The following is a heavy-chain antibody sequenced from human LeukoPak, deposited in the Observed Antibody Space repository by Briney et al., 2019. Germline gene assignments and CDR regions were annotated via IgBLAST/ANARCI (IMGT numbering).Heavy chain of an antibody. J-gene: IGHJ4*02. CDR3: ARRSRSGFFDY. CDR1: GGSISSNTYY. D-gene: IGHD3-10*01. V-gene: IGHV4-39*01. CDR2: VYSSGST. Sequence: SETLSLTCAVSGGSISSNTYYWGWIRQPPGKGLEWVGSVYSSGSTSYNPSLRSRVAISVDTSKNQFSLRLSSVTAPDTAVYYCARRSRSGFFDYWGQGTLVTVSS.